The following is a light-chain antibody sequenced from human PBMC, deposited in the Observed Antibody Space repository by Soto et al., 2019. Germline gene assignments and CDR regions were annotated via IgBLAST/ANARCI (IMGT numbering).Light chain of an antibody. J-gene: IGKJ2*01. Sequence: DIQMTQSPSSLSASVGARVTITCRASQSISSYLNWYQQKPGKAPKLLIYAASSLKSGVPSRFSGSGSGTDFTLTISSLQPEDFATYYCQQSYSTPMYTFGQGTKLEIK. CDR1: QSISSY. CDR2: AAS. V-gene: IGKV1-39*01. CDR3: QQSYSTPMYT.